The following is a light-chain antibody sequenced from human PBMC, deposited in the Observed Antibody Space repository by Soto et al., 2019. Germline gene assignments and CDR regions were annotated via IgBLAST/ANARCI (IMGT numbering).Light chain of an antibody. CDR2: DAS. Sequence: EILFTQSPATLSLSPGERATLSCRASQSINRHLAWYRQKPGQAPRLLIYDASSRATGIPDRFSGSGSGTEFTLTISSLQSEDFAVYYCQQYSNWPQTWTFGQGTKVDIK. J-gene: IGKJ1*01. CDR3: QQYSNWPQTWT. CDR1: QSINRH. V-gene: IGKV3-11*01.